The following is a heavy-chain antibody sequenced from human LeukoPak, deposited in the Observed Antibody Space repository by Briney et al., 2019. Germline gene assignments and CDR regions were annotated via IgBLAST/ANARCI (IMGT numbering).Heavy chain of an antibody. CDR3: AKSTGYSTTGRDFDS. D-gene: IGHD6-13*01. CDR1: GFTFSSYA. J-gene: IGHJ4*02. V-gene: IGHV3-23*01. Sequence: GGSLRLSCAASGFTFSSYAMSWVRQAPGKGLEWVSDISGGGATTFYADSVKGRFTISSDNSKNTLYLQLSSLRAEDTAVYYCAKSTGYSTTGRDFDSWGRGTLVTVSS. CDR2: ISGGGATT.